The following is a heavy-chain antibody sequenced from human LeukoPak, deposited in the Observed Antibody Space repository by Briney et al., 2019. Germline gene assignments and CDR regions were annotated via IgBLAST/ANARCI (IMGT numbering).Heavy chain of an antibody. CDR2: IRRKTDGETT. CDR1: GFTFSSYA. CDR3: ITDLVIKGYFDY. V-gene: IGHV3-15*01. Sequence: AGGSLRLSCAASGFTFSSYAMSWVRQVPGKGLEWVGRIRRKTDGETTDHAAPVKGRFTISRDDSKNTLYLQMNSLKTEDTAVYYCITDLVIKGYFDYWGQGALVTVSS. D-gene: IGHD2-21*01. J-gene: IGHJ4*02.